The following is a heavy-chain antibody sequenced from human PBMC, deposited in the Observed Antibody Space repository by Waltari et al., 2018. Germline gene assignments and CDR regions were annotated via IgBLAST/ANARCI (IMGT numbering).Heavy chain of an antibody. CDR1: GDSMSSTDW. J-gene: IGHJ4*02. CDR2: VQGRGRP. CDR3: ARDRGRGIYLDS. V-gene: IGHV4-4*02. Sequence: QLQLQESGPGLVKPSGTLSLTCVVSGDSMSSTDWWSWVRQSPEKGLEGIGQVQGRGRPNYTPGVGSRVRVSVETSTYQFSLKVTSATVADTAVYFCARDRGRGIYLDSWGQGVLVTVSP. D-gene: IGHD2-15*01.